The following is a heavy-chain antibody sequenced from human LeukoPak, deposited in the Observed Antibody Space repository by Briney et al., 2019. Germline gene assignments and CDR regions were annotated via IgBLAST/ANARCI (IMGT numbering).Heavy chain of an antibody. CDR2: INSDGSST. Sequence: GGSLRLSCAASGFTFSSYSMNWVRQARQAPGKGLVWVSRINSDGSSTSYADSVKGRFTISRDNAKNTLYLQMNSLRAEDTAVYYCAREASSGWYTGGAFDIWGQGTMVTVSS. J-gene: IGHJ3*02. CDR3: AREASSGWYTGGAFDI. D-gene: IGHD6-19*01. V-gene: IGHV3-74*01. CDR1: GFTFSSYS.